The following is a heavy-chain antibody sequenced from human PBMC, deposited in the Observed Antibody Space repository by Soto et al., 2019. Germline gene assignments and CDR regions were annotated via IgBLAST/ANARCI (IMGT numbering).Heavy chain of an antibody. CDR1: GDSISNYF. J-gene: IGHJ5*02. V-gene: IGHV4-4*08. D-gene: IGHD6-13*01. CDR3: ARTKTIGAAAGKGWFDP. CDR2: ISKSGST. Sequence: SETLSLTCTVSGDSISNYFWSWIRQAPGKQLEWIGCISKSGSTYNNPSLKGRLIISVDPSKNQFSLKLASVTAADMAMYYCARTKTIGAAAGKGWFDPWGQGTLVTVSS.